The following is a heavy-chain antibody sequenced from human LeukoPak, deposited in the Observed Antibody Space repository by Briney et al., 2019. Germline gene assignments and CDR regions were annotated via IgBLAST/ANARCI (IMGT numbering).Heavy chain of an antibody. CDR1: GFTFSDYY. Sequence: PGGSLRLSCAASGFTFSDYYMSWIRQAPGKGLEWVSKISESGTIKNYADSVKGRFTISRDNAKNSLYLQMNSLRAEDTAVYYCARVKRDCSGGSCYSYDYWGQGTLVTVSS. D-gene: IGHD2-15*01. CDR2: ISESGTIK. V-gene: IGHV3-11*01. J-gene: IGHJ4*02. CDR3: ARVKRDCSGGSCYSYDY.